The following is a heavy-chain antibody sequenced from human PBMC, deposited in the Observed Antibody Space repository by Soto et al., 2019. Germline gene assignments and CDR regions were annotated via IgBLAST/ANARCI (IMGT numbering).Heavy chain of an antibody. V-gene: IGHV3-30-3*01. J-gene: IGHJ6*02. Sequence: PGGSLRLSCAASGFTFSSYAMHWVRQAPGKGLEWVAVISYDGSNKYYADSVKGRFTISRDNSKNTLYLQMNSLRAEDTAVYYCARAPMEYYYGMDVWGQGTTVTVSS. CDR3: ARAPMEYYYGMDV. CDR2: ISYDGSNK. D-gene: IGHD1-1*01. CDR1: GFTFSSYA.